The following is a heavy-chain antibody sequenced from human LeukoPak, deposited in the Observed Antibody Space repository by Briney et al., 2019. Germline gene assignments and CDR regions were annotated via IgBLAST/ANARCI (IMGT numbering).Heavy chain of an antibody. CDR2: IRSTANGYAT. CDR1: GFTFSGSA. J-gene: IGHJ5*02. V-gene: IGHV3-73*01. D-gene: IGHD2-21*01. CDR3: APQLWDHPGP. Sequence: GGSLRLSCAASGFTFSGSALHWVRQASGKGLEWVGRIRSTANGYATAYAASVKGRFTISRDNSRNTLYLQMNSLRAEDTALYYCAPQLWDHPGPWGQGIVVTVSS.